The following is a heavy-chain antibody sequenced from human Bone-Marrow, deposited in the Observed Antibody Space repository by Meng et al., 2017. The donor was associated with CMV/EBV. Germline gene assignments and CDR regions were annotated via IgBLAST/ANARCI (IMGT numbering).Heavy chain of an antibody. J-gene: IGHJ1*01. D-gene: IGHD2-21*02. CDR3: ARGENSYSGSEDFHL. CDR2: ISVDNGNT. Sequence: ASVNVSCKDSGCVFTSYGITWVRQAPGQGLEWMGWISVDNGNTNYARKFQGRAAMTTDTSTTPAYMELRSLRSDDSAVYYCARGENSYSGSEDFHLWGQGSLVTVSS. V-gene: IGHV1-18*01. CDR1: GCVFTSYG.